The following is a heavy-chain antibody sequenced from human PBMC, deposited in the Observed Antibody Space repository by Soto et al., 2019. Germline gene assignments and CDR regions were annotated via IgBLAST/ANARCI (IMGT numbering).Heavy chain of an antibody. CDR1: GFTFSSYG. CDR2: ISYDGSNK. J-gene: IGHJ6*02. CDR3: AKXXXXXXXXXXXYGMDV. Sequence: QVQLVESGGGVVQPGRSLRLSCAASGFTFSSYGMHWVRQAPGKGLEWVAVISYDGSNKYYADSVKGRFTISRDNSKNTLYLQMNSLRAEDTAVYXCAKXXXXXXXXXXXYGMDVWGQGTTVTVSS. V-gene: IGHV3-30*18.